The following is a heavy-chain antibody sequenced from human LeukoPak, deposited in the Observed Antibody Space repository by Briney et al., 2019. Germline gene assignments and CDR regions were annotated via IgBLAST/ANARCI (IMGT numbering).Heavy chain of an antibody. CDR2: IYYSGST. CDR1: GGSISSYY. CDR3: AREGIAVSWFDP. J-gene: IGHJ5*02. V-gene: IGHV4-59*01. D-gene: IGHD6-19*01. Sequence: SETLSLTCTVSGGSISSYYWSWIRQPPGKGLEWIGSIYYSGSTNYNPSLKSRVTISVDTSKNQFSLKLSSVTAADTAVYYCAREGIAVSWFDPWGQGTLVTVSS.